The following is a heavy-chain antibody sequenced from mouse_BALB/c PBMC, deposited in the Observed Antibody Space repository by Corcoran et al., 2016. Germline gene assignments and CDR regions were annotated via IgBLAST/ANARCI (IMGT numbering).Heavy chain of an antibody. CDR3: ARRPNYYGSSYDY. D-gene: IGHD1-1*01. V-gene: IGHV1S136*01. CDR2: INPYNDGT. J-gene: IGHJ2*01. Sequence: EVQLQQSGPELVKPGASVKMSCKASGYTFTSYVMHWVKQKPGQGLEWIGYINPYNDGTQYNEKFKGKATLTSDKSSSTAYMELSSPTSEDSAVYYCARRPNYYGSSYDYWGPGTTLTVSS. CDR1: GYTFTSYV.